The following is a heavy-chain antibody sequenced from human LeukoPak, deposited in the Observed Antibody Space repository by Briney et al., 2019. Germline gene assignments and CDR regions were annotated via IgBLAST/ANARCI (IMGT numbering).Heavy chain of an antibody. V-gene: IGHV1-46*01. J-gene: IGHJ6*03. CDR3: ARDRAAAGTFKYYYYMDV. Sequence: ASVKVSCKASGYTFTSYYMHWVRQAPGQGLEWMGIINPSGGSTSYAQKFQGRVTMTRDMSTSTVYMELSSLRSEDTAVYYCARDRAAAGTFKYYYYMDVWGKGTTATVSS. CDR2: INPSGGST. D-gene: IGHD6-13*01. CDR1: GYTFTSYY.